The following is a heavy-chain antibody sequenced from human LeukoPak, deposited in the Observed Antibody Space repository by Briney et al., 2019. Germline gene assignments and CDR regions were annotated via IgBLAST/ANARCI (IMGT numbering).Heavy chain of an antibody. V-gene: IGHV1-3*01. D-gene: IGHD4-17*01. Sequence: ASVTVSCKASGYTFTSYAMHWVRQAPGQRLEWMGWINAGNGNTKYSQKFQGRVTITRDTSASTAYMELSSLRSEDTAVYYCAREAVTTGGFDYWGQGTLVTVSS. J-gene: IGHJ4*02. CDR2: INAGNGNT. CDR1: GYTFTSYA. CDR3: AREAVTTGGFDY.